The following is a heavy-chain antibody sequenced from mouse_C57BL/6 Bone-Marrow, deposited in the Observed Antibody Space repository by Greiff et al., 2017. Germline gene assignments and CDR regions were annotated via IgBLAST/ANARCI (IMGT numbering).Heavy chain of an antibody. Sequence: QVQLQQSGAELARPGASVKMSCKASGYTFTSYTMNWVKQRHGQGLEWIGYINPSSGYTKYNQKFKDKATLTADKSSSTAYMQLSSLTSEDSAVSYCARGYYQDYFDYWGQGTTLTVSS. CDR2: INPSSGYT. V-gene: IGHV1-4*01. CDR3: ARGYYQDYFDY. D-gene: IGHD1-1*01. J-gene: IGHJ2*01. CDR1: GYTFTSYT.